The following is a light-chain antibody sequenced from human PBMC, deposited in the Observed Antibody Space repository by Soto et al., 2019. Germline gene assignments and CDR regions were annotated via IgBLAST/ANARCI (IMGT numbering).Light chain of an antibody. J-gene: IGLJ1*01. Sequence: QSALTQPASVSGSPGQSITISCTGTSSDIGGYNYVSWYQQHPGKAPKVMIYEVSNRPLGVSNRFSASKSGNTASLIISGLQADDEADYFCSSYRSTTTFGVFGPGTKVTVL. CDR1: SSDIGGYNY. CDR3: SSYRSTTTFGV. CDR2: EVS. V-gene: IGLV2-14*01.